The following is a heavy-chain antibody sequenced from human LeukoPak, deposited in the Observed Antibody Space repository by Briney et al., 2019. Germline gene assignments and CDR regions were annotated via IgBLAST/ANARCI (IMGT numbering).Heavy chain of an antibody. V-gene: IGHV4-30-2*01. Sequence: SETLSLTCAVSGGSISSGGYSWSWIRQPPGKGLEWIGYIYHSGSTNYNPSLKSRVTISVDTSKNQFSLKLSSVTAADTAVYYCARARDDSSGYYYVTVDYWGQGTLVTVSS. J-gene: IGHJ4*02. CDR3: ARARDDSSGYYYVTVDY. D-gene: IGHD3-22*01. CDR1: GGSISSGGYS. CDR2: IYHSGST.